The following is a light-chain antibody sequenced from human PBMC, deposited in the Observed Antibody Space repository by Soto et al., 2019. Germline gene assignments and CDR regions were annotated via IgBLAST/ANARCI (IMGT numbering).Light chain of an antibody. CDR1: QSVNSNY. J-gene: IGKJ1*01. CDR2: GTS. CDR3: QQYDEGFQT. Sequence: EIVLTQSPGTLSLSPGERATLSCRASQSVNSNYLAWYQQKPGQSPRVLMYGTSNRAPGIPDRFSGSGSGTDCTLTISRLEPEDFAVYYCQQYDEGFQTFGQGTKVEIK. V-gene: IGKV3-20*01.